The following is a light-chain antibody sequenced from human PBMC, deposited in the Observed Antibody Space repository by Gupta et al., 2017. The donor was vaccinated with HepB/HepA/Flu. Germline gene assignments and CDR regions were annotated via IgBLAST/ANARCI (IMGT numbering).Light chain of an antibody. V-gene: IGKV1-39*01. CDR3: QQGNSLPWT. J-gene: IGKJ1*01. CDR2: GIS. Sequence: DIQMTQSPSSLYVSVGDRGTITCRASQTIRRYLNWYQQKPGEGPKPLIYGISNLQSGVPSRFSGNGSETYFNLTMNRLQPEDFATYFCQQGNSLPWTFGHATKGEIK. CDR1: QTIRRY.